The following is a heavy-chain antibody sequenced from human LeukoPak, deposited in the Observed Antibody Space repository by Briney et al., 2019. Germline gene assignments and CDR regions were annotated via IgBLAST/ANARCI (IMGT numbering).Heavy chain of an antibody. CDR2: VSFDGSKK. Sequence: PGGSLRLSCAASGFTFSNYAIHWVRQAPGKGLDWVAVVSFDGSKKYYADSVKGRFAISRGNSKNTLYLQMNTLRPDDTAVYYCTRAKRGPFDYWGQGTLVTVSS. J-gene: IGHJ4*01. CDR1: GFTFSNYA. V-gene: IGHV3-30*09. CDR3: TRAKRGPFDY.